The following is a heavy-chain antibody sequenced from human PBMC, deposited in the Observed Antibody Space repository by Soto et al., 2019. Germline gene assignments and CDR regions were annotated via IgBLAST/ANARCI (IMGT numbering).Heavy chain of an antibody. V-gene: IGHV4-34*02. Sequence: QVQLQQWGAGLLKPSETLSLTCAVYGGSFSGYSWTWIRQPPGKALEWIGQINHSGSANYNPSLKSRVTLSVATPKNQFSLELASVTAADTAVYYCARGLFSEDSYSGGWYFFDYWGQGTLVTVSS. J-gene: IGHJ4*02. CDR3: ARGLFSEDSYSGGWYFFDY. D-gene: IGHD3-10*01. CDR1: GGSFSGYS. CDR2: INHSGSA.